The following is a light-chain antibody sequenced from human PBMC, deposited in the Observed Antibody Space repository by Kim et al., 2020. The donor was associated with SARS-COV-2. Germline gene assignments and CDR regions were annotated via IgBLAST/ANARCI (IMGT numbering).Light chain of an antibody. CDR3: ASWDDTLNSQL. CDR2: RND. Sequence: GQTVTIACSGGRANIGNNFVLWYRQLPGAAPRLLMYRNDQRPSGVPDRISGSKSGTSASLVISDLRSEDEADYFCASWDDTLNSQLFGGGTKVTVL. CDR1: RANIGNNF. J-gene: IGLJ3*02. V-gene: IGLV1-47*01.